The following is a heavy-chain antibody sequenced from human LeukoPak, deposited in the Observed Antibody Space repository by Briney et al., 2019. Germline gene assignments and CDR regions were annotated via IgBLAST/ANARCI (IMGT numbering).Heavy chain of an antibody. V-gene: IGHV3-74*01. CDR3: ARAPSEIGGYYPEYFRH. CDR2: IKSNGGT. Sequence: GGSLRLSCAASGFTFSTYWMHWVRQAPGKGLVWVSRIKSNGGTNYADSVKGRFTISRDNAKKTVSLQMNSLRPEDTGVYYCARAPSEIGGYYPEYFRHWGQGTLVTVSS. D-gene: IGHD3-22*01. J-gene: IGHJ1*01. CDR1: GFTFSTYW.